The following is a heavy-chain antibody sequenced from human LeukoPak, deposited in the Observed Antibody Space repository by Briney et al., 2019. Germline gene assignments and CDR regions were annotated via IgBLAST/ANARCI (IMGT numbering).Heavy chain of an antibody. V-gene: IGHV1-3*01. CDR1: GYTFTSYA. D-gene: IGHD4-17*01. Sequence: ASVKVSCKASGYTFTSYAMHWVRQAPGQRLEWMGWINAGNGNTKYSQKFQGRVTMTRDTSTSTVYMELSSLRSEDTAVYYCARDYGDYPSGPDYWGQGTLVTVSS. CDR3: ARDYGDYPSGPDY. J-gene: IGHJ4*02. CDR2: INAGNGNT.